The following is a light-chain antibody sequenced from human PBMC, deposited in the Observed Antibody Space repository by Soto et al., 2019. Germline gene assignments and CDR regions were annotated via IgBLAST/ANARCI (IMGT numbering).Light chain of an antibody. CDR1: QSVSSS. J-gene: IGKJ4*01. CDR2: DAS. V-gene: IGKV3-11*01. CDR3: QQRRNWPLT. Sequence: VLTQSPATLSLSPGERATLSCRARQSVSSSLAWYQQKPGQAPRLLLYDASHRATGIPARFSGSGSGTDFTLTISSLEPEDFAVYYCQQRRNWPLTFGGGTKVEIK.